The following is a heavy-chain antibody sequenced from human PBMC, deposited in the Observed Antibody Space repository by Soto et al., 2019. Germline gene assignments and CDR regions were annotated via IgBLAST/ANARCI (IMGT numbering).Heavy chain of an antibody. J-gene: IGHJ6*03. CDR3: ARGPPGLDYDMDV. CDR1: SGSISSSNW. CDR2: IYHSGST. V-gene: IGHV4-4*02. Sequence: QVQLQESGPGLVKPSGTLSLTCAVSSGSISSSNWWSWVTQPPGKGRECMGEIYHSGSTNYNPSLKSRVNTSVDKSKNQFSLKLSSVTAADTAVYYCARGPPGLDYDMDVWGKGTTVTVSS.